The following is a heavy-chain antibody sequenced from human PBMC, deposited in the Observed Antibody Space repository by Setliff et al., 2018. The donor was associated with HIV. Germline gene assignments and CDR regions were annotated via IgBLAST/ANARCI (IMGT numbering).Heavy chain of an antibody. J-gene: IGHJ6*02. CDR2: IYPGDSDT. CDR3: ARLGRWHYYYGMDV. V-gene: IGHV5-51*01. D-gene: IGHD2-15*01. CDR1: GYTFSIYW. Sequence: GESLKISCQTSGYTFSIYWIGWVRQMPGKGLEWMGIIYPGDSDTRYSPSFQGQVTISADKSISTAYLQWSSLKASDTAMYYCARLGRWHYYYGMDVWGQGTTVTVSS.